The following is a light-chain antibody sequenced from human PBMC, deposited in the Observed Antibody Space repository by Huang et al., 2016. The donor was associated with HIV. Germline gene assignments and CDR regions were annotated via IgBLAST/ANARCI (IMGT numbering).Light chain of an antibody. Sequence: EIVLTQSPGTLSLSPGERATLSCRASQSGSSSYLAWYQQKPGKAPRLLIYGASSRATGIPDRCSGSGSGTDFTLTISRLEPEDFAVYYCQQYGSSPQTFGQGTKVEIK. CDR1: QSGSSSY. CDR2: GAS. CDR3: QQYGSSPQT. V-gene: IGKV3-20*01. J-gene: IGKJ1*01.